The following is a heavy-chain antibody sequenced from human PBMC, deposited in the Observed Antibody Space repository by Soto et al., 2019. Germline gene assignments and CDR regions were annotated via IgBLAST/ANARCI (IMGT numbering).Heavy chain of an antibody. V-gene: IGHV4-31*03. CDR2: IYYSGST. CDR3: ARVSAFWSGSYINWFDP. Sequence: LSLTCTVSGGSISSGGYYWSWIRQHPGKGLEWIGYIYYSGSTYYNPSLKSRVTISVDTSKNQFSLKLSSVTAADTAVYYCARVSAFWSGSYINWFDPWGQGTLVTVSS. CDR1: GGSISSGGYY. D-gene: IGHD3-10*01. J-gene: IGHJ5*02.